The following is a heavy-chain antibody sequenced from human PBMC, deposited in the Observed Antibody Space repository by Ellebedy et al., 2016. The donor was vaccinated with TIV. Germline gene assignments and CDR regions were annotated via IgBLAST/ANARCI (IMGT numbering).Heavy chain of an antibody. CDR3: ARVVSGYDSRNYYYYYYMDV. CDR1: GITFNNYN. Sequence: GESLRISCAASGITFNNYNMNWVRQAPGKGLEWVSYISVSSSGIYYADSVKGRFTISRDNPKNSLYLQMNSLRAADTAVYYCARVVSGYDSRNYYYYYYMDVWGKGITVTVSS. J-gene: IGHJ6*03. CDR2: ISVSSSGI. D-gene: IGHD5-12*01. V-gene: IGHV3-48*04.